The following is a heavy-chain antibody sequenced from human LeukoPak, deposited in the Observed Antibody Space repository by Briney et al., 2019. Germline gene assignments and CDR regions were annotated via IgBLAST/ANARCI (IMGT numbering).Heavy chain of an antibody. V-gene: IGHV3-7*04. CDR1: GFPFSSYW. J-gene: IGHJ4*02. CDR2: IKQDGSKK. Sequence: GGSLSLSCVASGFPFSSYWMTWVRQAPGKGLEWVANIKQDGSKKSYVDSVKGRFTISRDNAKNSLYLQMNSLRAEDTAIYYCTRVGYIDEGIDYCGQGTLVTVSS. CDR3: TRVGYIDEGIDY. D-gene: IGHD5-24*01.